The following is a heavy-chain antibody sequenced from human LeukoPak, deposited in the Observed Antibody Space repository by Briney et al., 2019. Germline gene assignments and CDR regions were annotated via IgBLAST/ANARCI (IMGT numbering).Heavy chain of an antibody. D-gene: IGHD4-23*01. CDR2: IYYCGST. CDR3: ARETAVVTPGRSDVFDI. J-gene: IGHJ3*02. Sequence: PSETLPLLCSVSGRSISSHYWTWLRQPPRKGLPWIECIYYCGSTHYNPSLQNQSTISVDTSKRQFSLKLSSVTAADTAVYFCARETAVVTPGRSDVFDIWGQGTMVTVSS. V-gene: IGHV4-59*11. CDR1: GRSISSHY.